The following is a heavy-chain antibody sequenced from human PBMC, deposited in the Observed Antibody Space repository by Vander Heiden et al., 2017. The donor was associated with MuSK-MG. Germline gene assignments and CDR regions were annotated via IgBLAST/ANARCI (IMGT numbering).Heavy chain of an antibody. CDR2: IIPIFGTA. J-gene: IGHJ6*03. CDR3: ARDRYDILTGYYYYMDV. Sequence: QVQLVQSGAEVQKPGSSVKVSCKASGGTFSSYAISWVRQAPGQGLEWMGGIIPIFGTANYAQKFQGRVTITADESTSTAYMELSSLRSEDTAVYYCARDRYDILTGYYYYMDVWGKGTTVTVSS. CDR1: GGTFSSYA. V-gene: IGHV1-69*01. D-gene: IGHD3-9*01.